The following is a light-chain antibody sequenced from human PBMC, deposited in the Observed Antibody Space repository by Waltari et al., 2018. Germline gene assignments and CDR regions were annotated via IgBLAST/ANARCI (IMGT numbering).Light chain of an antibody. CDR1: QVISDS. J-gene: IGKJ1*01. CDR3: QQYDITPWT. CDR2: VTH. Sequence: DIQMTQSPSSLSASVGDRVTITCRASQVISDSLAWYQQKPGKAPKLLLYVTHRLESGVPSKFSGSGSGTDYTLTISSLQTEEFATYYCQQYDITPWTFGQGTKVEIK. V-gene: IGKV1-NL1*01.